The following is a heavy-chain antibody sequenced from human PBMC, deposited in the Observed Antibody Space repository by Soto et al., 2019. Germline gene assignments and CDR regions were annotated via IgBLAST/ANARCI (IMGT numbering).Heavy chain of an antibody. CDR1: SGSISSGDYY. V-gene: IGHV4-30-4*02. D-gene: IGHD6-19*01. J-gene: IGHJ5*02. CDR2: IYYSGST. Sequence: SDTLSLTFTVSSGSISSGDYYWILKSLPPGKGLEWIGYIYYSGSTYYNPSLKSRVTISVDTSKNQFSLKLSSVTAADTAVYYCARSSGWYRNWFDTWGQGTLVTVSS. CDR3: ARSSGWYRNWFDT.